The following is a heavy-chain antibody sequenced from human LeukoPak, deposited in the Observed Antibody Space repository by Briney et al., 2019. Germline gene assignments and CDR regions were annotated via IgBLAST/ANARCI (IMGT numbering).Heavy chain of an antibody. D-gene: IGHD2-2*02. Sequence: GGSLRLSCAASGLIFSNYWMSWVRQAPGKGLEWVANIKLDGSTKDYVDSVKGRFTISRDNAKNSLYLQMNSLRAEDTAIYYCARVPAAINAIDYWGQGTLVTVSS. CDR2: IKLDGSTK. CDR1: GLIFSNYW. J-gene: IGHJ4*02. V-gene: IGHV3-7*01. CDR3: ARVPAAINAIDY.